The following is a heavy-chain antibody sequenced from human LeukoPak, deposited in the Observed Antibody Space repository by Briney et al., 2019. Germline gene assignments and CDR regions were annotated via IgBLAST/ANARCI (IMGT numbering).Heavy chain of an antibody. Sequence: GGSLRLSCAASGFTVSSKFMHWVRQAPGKGLEWVSVIYSGGITYYADSVKGRFTVSRDNSRNAMYLHMNSLKVEDTAVYYCAKDEVTSGGGLDYWGQGTLVTVSS. V-gene: IGHV3-53*01. D-gene: IGHD3-16*01. CDR3: AKDEVTSGGGLDY. CDR1: GFTVSSKF. CDR2: IYSGGIT. J-gene: IGHJ4*02.